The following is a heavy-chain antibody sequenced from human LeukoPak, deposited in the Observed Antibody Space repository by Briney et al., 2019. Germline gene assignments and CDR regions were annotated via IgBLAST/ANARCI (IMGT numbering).Heavy chain of an antibody. CDR2: IYYSGST. CDR3: ARITEDSGSYYDDY. Sequence: PSETLSLTCTVSGGSISSSSYYWGWIRQPPGKGLEWIGSIYYSGSTYYNPSLKSRVTISVDTSKNQFSLKLSSVTAADTAVYYCARITEDSGSYYDDYWGQGTLVTVSS. J-gene: IGHJ4*02. V-gene: IGHV4-39*07. D-gene: IGHD1-26*01. CDR1: GGSISSSSYY.